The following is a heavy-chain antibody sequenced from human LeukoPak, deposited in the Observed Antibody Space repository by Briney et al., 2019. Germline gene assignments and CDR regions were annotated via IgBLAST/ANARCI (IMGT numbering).Heavy chain of an antibody. Sequence: PSETLSLTCTVSGDSISTYYWSWIRQPPGKGLEWIGYIYYRVTSDYNPSLKSRVTMSVDMSTRQISLKLSSVTAADTAVYYCARAVGGDGSGSLWGPGALVTVSS. J-gene: IGHJ4*02. CDR2: IYYRVTS. CDR3: ARAVGGDGSGSL. D-gene: IGHD3-10*01. V-gene: IGHV4-59*01. CDR1: GDSISTYY.